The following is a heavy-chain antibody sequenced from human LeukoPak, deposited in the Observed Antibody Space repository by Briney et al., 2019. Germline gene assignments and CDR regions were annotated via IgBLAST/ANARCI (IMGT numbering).Heavy chain of an antibody. CDR2: LSSGGINK. D-gene: IGHD2-15*01. CDR1: GFTFSNYG. J-gene: IGHJ4*02. V-gene: IGHV3-30*03. Sequence: PARSLRLSCAVSGFTFSNYGVHWVRQAPGKGLEWVALLSSGGINKHYADSVKGRFIISRDNSMNTLYLQMNSLRVEDTAVYYCARDHAGSGRAFDNWGQGTLVTVSS. CDR3: ARDHAGSGRAFDN.